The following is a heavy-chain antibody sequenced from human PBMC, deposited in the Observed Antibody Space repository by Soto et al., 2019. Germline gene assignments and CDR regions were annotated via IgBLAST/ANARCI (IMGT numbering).Heavy chain of an antibody. J-gene: IGHJ4*02. CDR3: ARVKYSSRDE. CDR2: ISYDGSNK. V-gene: IGHV3-30*03. CDR1: GFTFSDYA. D-gene: IGHD6-6*01. Sequence: PGGSLRLSCAASGFTFSDYAMHWVRQAPGKGLEWVAVISYDGSNKYYADSVKGRFTISRDNSKNTLYLQMNSLRAEDTAVYYCARVKYSSRDEWGQGTLVTVSS.